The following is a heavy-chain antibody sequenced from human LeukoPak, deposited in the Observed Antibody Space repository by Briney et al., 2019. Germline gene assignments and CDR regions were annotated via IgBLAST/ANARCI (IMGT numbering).Heavy chain of an antibody. D-gene: IGHD6-6*01. Sequence: PGRSLRLSCAASGFAFSSYAMHWVRQGPGKGLEWVAVISYDGSNKYYADSVKGRFTISRDNAKNSLYLQMNSLRAEDTAVYYCARGSSSSSSWGQGTLVTVSS. J-gene: IGHJ5*02. V-gene: IGHV3-30*04. CDR1: GFAFSSYA. CDR3: ARGSSSSSS. CDR2: ISYDGSNK.